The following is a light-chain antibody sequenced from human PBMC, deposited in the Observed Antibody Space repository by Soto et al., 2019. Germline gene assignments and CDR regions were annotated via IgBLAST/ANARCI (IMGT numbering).Light chain of an antibody. V-gene: IGKV1-39*01. CDR3: QQTYSVPAT. Sequence: IQMTQSPSSLSASVGDRVTITCRTTQNIRNYLNWYQQKPGKAPKLLIYAASGLQSGVPSRFSASGSGTDFTITISYLQPEDFAAYYCQQTYSVPATFGQGTKVE. CDR1: QNIRNY. CDR2: AAS. J-gene: IGKJ1*01.